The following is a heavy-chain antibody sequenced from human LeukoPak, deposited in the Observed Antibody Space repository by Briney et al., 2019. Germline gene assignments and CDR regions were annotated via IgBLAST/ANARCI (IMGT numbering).Heavy chain of an antibody. Sequence: GGSLRLSCAASGFTFSSYEMNWVRQAPGQGLEWVSYISSSGSTIYYADSVKGRLTISRDNAKNSLYLQMNSLRAEDTAVYYCAELGITMIGGVWGKGTTVTISS. CDR1: GFTFSSYE. CDR2: ISSSGSTI. V-gene: IGHV3-48*03. D-gene: IGHD3-10*02. CDR3: AELGITMIGGV. J-gene: IGHJ6*04.